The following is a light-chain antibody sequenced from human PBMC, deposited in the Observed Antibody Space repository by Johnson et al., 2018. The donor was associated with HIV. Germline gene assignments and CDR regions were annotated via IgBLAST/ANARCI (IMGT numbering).Light chain of an antibody. CDR3: GTGDSSLSAYV. Sequence: QFVLTQPPSVSAAPGQTVNISCSGNVSNIESYFVSWYQQLPGAAPTLLIYENNKRPSGIPDRFSGSKSGTSATLGITGLQTGDEADYYCGTGDSSLSAYVFETGAKVTVL. CDR1: VSNIESYF. J-gene: IGLJ1*01. CDR2: ENN. V-gene: IGLV1-51*02.